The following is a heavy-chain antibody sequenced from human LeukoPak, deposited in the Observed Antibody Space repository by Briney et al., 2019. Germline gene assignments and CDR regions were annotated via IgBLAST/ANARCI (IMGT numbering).Heavy chain of an antibody. CDR3: ARDLRYFGLFDY. D-gene: IGHD3-9*01. CDR1: GFTFTSYW. J-gene: IGHJ4*02. Sequence: GGSLRLSCAASGFTFTSYWMHWVRQAPGKGLVWVSRLNSDGSSTTYADSVKGRFTISRDNAKNTLYLQMNSLRAEDTAVYYCARDLRYFGLFDYWGQGTLVIVSS. CDR2: LNSDGSST. V-gene: IGHV3-74*01.